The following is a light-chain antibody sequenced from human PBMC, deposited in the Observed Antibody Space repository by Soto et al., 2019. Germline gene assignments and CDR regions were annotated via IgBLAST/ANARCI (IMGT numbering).Light chain of an antibody. J-gene: IGKJ4*01. V-gene: IGKV1-12*01. CDR1: QGISSW. Sequence: DIQMTQSPSFVSASVGDRVTITCRASQGISSWLAWYQHKPGRAPKLLIHAASSLERGVPSRFRCSGSGTDFTLTISSLQPEDFATHYWQQTTSFPLTFGGGNKFEIK. CDR2: AAS. CDR3: QQTTSFPLT.